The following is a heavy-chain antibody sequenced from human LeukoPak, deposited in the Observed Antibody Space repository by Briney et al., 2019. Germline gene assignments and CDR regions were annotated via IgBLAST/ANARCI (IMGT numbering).Heavy chain of an antibody. CDR2: IYTRGST. D-gene: IGHD2-2*02. V-gene: IGHV4-4*07. CDR1: GGSFSSYY. J-gene: IGHJ6*03. CDR3: ARGLIVVAPAAIQDYYYYYMDV. Sequence: PSETLSLTCTVSGGSFSSYYWSWIRQPAGKGLEWIGRIYTRGSTNYNPSLQSRVTMSVDTSKKQFSLKLSSVTAADTAVYYCARGLIVVAPAAIQDYYYYYMDVWGKGTTVTVSS.